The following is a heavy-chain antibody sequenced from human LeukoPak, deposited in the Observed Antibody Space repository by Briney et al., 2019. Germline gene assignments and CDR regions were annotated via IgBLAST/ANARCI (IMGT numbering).Heavy chain of an antibody. Sequence: SETLSLTCTVSSGSISSSSYYWGWIRQPPGKGLEWIGSIYYSGSTYYNPSLKSRVTISVDTSKNQFSLKLSSVTAADTAVYYCARHRYCSSTSCYGFPGEFDPWGQGTLVTVSS. J-gene: IGHJ5*02. CDR2: IYYSGST. CDR1: SGSISSSSYY. D-gene: IGHD2-2*01. V-gene: IGHV4-39*01. CDR3: ARHRYCSSTSCYGFPGEFDP.